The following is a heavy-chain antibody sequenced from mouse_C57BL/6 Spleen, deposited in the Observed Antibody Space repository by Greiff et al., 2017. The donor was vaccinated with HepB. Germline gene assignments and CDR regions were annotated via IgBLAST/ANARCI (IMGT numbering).Heavy chain of an antibody. CDR2: ISGGGGNT. CDR1: GFTFSSYT. CDR3: ARNWFDY. J-gene: IGHJ2*01. D-gene: IGHD4-1*01. Sequence: DVMLVESGGGLVKPGGSLKLSCAASGFTFSSYTMSWVRQTPEKRLEWVATISGGGGNTYYPDSVKGRFTISRDNAKNTLYLQMSSLRSEDTALYYCARNWFDYWGQGTTLTVSS. V-gene: IGHV5-9*01.